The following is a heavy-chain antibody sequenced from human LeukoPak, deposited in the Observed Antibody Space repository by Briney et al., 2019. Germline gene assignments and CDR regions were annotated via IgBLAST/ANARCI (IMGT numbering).Heavy chain of an antibody. V-gene: IGHV4-59*08. CDR1: GGSINSYY. Sequence: PSETLSLTCTVSGGSINSYYWSWIRQPPGKGLEWIGYISYSGSTNCNPSLKSRVTISVDTSKNQFSLKLSSVTAADTAVYYCARPGGRGGYYFDYWGQGTLVTVSS. CDR2: ISYSGST. CDR3: ARPGGRGGYYFDY. J-gene: IGHJ4*02. D-gene: IGHD1-14*01.